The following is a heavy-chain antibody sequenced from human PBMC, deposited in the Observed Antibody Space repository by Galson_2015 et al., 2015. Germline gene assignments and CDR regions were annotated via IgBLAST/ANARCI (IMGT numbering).Heavy chain of an antibody. CDR3: ARGSQDCSSPICPYTY. CDR2: ITPIFATA. J-gene: IGHJ4*02. D-gene: IGHD2-15*01. CDR1: GYTFTSYY. Sequence: SVKVSCKASGYTFTSYYMHWVRQAPGQGLEWMGGITPIFATANYAQKFQGRVTITADKSTSTAYMELRSLRSEDTAVYFCARGSQDCSSPICPYTYWGQGTLVTVS. V-gene: IGHV1-69*06.